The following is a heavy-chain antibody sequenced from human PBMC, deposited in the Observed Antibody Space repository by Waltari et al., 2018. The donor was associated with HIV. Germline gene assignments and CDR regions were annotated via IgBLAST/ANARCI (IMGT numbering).Heavy chain of an antibody. CDR1: GFTLRGSG. D-gene: IGHD3-16*01. Sequence: QVYLMESGGGVVQPGGSLNLSCAASGFTLRGSGMHWVRQAPGKGLEWVAVIWSDGYNKFYADSVRGRFTFSRDNSKYTLSLQMNSLRAEDTALYYCVKERGPFNGFDIWGQGTMVTVSS. CDR2: IWSDGYNK. V-gene: IGHV3-33*06. CDR3: VKERGPFNGFDI. J-gene: IGHJ3*02.